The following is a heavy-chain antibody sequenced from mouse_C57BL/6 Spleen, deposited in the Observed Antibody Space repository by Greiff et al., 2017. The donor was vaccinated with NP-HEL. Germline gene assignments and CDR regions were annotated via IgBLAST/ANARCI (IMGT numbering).Heavy chain of an antibody. Sequence: QVQLKQPGAELVKPGASVKLSCKASGYTFTSYWMHWVKQRPGRGLEWIGRIDPNSGGTKYNEKFKSKATLTVDKPSSTAYMQLSSLTSEDSAVYYGAREGYYGSSSYYFDYWGQGTTLTVSS. J-gene: IGHJ2*01. CDR2: IDPNSGGT. V-gene: IGHV1-72*01. CDR1: GYTFTSYW. D-gene: IGHD1-1*01. CDR3: AREGYYGSSSYYFDY.